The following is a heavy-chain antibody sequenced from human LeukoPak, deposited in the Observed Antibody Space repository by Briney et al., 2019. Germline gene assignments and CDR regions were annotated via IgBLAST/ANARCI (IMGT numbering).Heavy chain of an antibody. Sequence: PGGSLRLSCAASGSTFSSYATSWVRQAPGKGLEWVSAISGSGGSTYYADSVKGRFTIARDNSKSTLDLQMNSLRAEDTAVYYCAKDALLVPAADLDYWGQGTLVTVSS. V-gene: IGHV3-23*01. J-gene: IGHJ4*02. D-gene: IGHD2-2*01. CDR2: ISGSGGST. CDR1: GSTFSSYA. CDR3: AKDALLVPAADLDY.